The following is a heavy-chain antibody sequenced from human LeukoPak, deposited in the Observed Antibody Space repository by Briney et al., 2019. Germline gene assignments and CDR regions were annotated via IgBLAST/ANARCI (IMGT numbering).Heavy chain of an antibody. V-gene: IGHV3-13*01. CDR1: GFTFSSYD. D-gene: IGHD3-16*01. Sequence: GGSLRLSCAASGFTFSSYDMHWVRQATGKGLEWVSAIGTAGDTYYPGSVKGRFTISRDNSKNTLDLQMDSLGAEDTALYYCARDRRGSNTRDWYFDLWGRGTLVSVSP. CDR3: ARDRRGSNTRDWYFDL. J-gene: IGHJ2*01. CDR2: IGTAGDT.